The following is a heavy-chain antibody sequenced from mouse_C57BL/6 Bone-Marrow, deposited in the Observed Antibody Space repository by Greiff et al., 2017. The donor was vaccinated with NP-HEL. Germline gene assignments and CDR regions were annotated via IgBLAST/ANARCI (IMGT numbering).Heavy chain of an antibody. D-gene: IGHD1-1*01. CDR1: GYTFTDYY. J-gene: IGHJ3*01. CDR3: ARPHYYGSSSFAY. CDR2: IFPGSGST. Sequence: QVHVKQSGPELVKPGASVKISCKASGYTFTDYYINWVKQRPGQGLEWIGWIFPGSGSTYYNEKFKGKATLTVDKSSSTAYMLLSSLTSEDSAVYFCARPHYYGSSSFAYWGQGTLVTVSA. V-gene: IGHV1-75*01.